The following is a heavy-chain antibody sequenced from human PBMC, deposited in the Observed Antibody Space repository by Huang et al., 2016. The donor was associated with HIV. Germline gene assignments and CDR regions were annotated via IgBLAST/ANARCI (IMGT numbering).Heavy chain of an antibody. D-gene: IGHD6-13*01. CDR2: ISGYNRNT. J-gene: IGHJ5*02. V-gene: IGHV1-18*04. Sequence: QVQLVQSGAEVKKPGASVKVACKAYNYSFTSFSVNWVRQATGQGLEGMGWISGYNRNTKYAQKFHGRVTMTTDTSTSTAYMELRSLTSDDTAVYYCARDNYSRTIAGSNWFDPWGQGTLVTVSS. CDR1: NYSFTSFS. CDR3: ARDNYSRTIAGSNWFDP.